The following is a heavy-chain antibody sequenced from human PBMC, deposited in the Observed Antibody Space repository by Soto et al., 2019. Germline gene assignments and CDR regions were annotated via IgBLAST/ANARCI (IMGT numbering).Heavy chain of an antibody. Sequence: QVQLQESGPGLAKPSQTLSLTCSVSGASISSGGYHWTWIHQRPGRGLEWIGYTYYTGSTYYHPFLKSRVTISEDTSKNQFSLHLNSVTAADTAIYYCERGDSTSTPYWYFDLWGRGTLVTVSS. CDR2: TYYTGST. V-gene: IGHV4-31*03. CDR3: ERGDSTSTPYWYFDL. D-gene: IGHD5-18*01. CDR1: GASISSGGYH. J-gene: IGHJ2*01.